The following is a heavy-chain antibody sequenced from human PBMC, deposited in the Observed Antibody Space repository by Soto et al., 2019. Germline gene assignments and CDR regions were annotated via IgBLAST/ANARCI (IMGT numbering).Heavy chain of an antibody. CDR1: GYSFTSYG. D-gene: IGHD2-21*02. Sequence: ASVKVSCKASGYSFTSYGISWVRQAPGQGLEWMGWISAYNGNTNYAQKLQGRVTMTTDTSTSTAYMELRSLRSDDTAVYYCARDLAGRYCGRDCPNGMDVCGPGTTVTVSS. CDR2: ISAYNGNT. V-gene: IGHV1-18*01. J-gene: IGHJ6*02. CDR3: ARDLAGRYCGRDCPNGMDV.